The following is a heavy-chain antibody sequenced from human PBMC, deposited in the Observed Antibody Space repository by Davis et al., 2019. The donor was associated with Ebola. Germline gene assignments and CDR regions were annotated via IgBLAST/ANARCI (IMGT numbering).Heavy chain of an antibody. CDR3: AIAAPHRGGWYADGMDV. V-gene: IGHV1-46*01. CDR1: GYTFTSYY. D-gene: IGHD6-19*01. J-gene: IGHJ6*02. Sequence: ASVKVSCKASGYTFTSYYMHWVRQAPGQGLAWMGIINPSGGSTRYEQKFQGRVTMTRDTYTSTVYMELSSLRSEDTAVYYCAIAAPHRGGWYADGMDVWGQGTTVTVSS. CDR2: INPSGGST.